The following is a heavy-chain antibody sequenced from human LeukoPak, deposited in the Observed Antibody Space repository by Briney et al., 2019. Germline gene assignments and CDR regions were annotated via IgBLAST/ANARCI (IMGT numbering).Heavy chain of an antibody. CDR2: IRTSGTNT. CDR3: ARARGASLYYFDY. CDR1: GFTFSSFS. V-gene: IGHV3-48*04. D-gene: IGHD1-26*01. Sequence: GGSLRLSCAAPGFTFSSFSMNWVRQAPGKGLEWVSYIRTSGTNTDYTGSVKGRFTISRDNAKNSLYLQMNSLRAEDTAVYYCARARGASLYYFDYWGQGTLVTVSS. J-gene: IGHJ4*02.